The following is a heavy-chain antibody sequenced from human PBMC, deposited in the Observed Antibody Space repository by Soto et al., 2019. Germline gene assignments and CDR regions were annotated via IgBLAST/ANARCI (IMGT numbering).Heavy chain of an antibody. CDR2: IIPIFGTA. J-gene: IGHJ4*02. CDR3: ASFPQTMIMITFGGVISLIS. V-gene: IGHV1-69*01. CDR1: GGTFSSYA. Sequence: QVQLVQSGAEVKKPGSSVKVSCKASGGTFSSYAISWVRQAPGQGLEWMGGIIPIFGTANYAQKFQGRVTITADESTSTAYMELSSLRSEDTAVYYCASFPQTMIMITFGGVISLISWGQGTLVTVSS. D-gene: IGHD3-16*02.